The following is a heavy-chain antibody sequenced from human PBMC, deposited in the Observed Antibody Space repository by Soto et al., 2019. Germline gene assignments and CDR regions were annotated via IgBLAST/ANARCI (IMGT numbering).Heavy chain of an antibody. Sequence: ASVKVSCKTSGYTFVDYFIHWVRQAPGQGLEWMGWISTHNGNTNYTQKLQGRVTMTTDTSTSTAYMELRSLRSDDTAVCYCTRHAGDQYYDFWIDSDPHNWFDPWGQGTLVTVSS. V-gene: IGHV1-18*04. CDR3: TRHAGDQYYDFWIDSDPHNWFDP. CDR2: ISTHNGNT. CDR1: GYTFVDYF. J-gene: IGHJ5*02. D-gene: IGHD3-3*01.